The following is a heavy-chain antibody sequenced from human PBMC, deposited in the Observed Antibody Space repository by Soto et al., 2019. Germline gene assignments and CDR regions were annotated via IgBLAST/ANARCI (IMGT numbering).Heavy chain of an antibody. V-gene: IGHV3-21*01. CDR1: GFTFSSYS. J-gene: IGHJ3*02. CDR3: ARYLVLTHSSPGGGVVRTSDAFDI. Sequence: EVQLVESGGGLVKPGGSLRLSCAASGFTFSSYSMNWVRQAPGKGLEWVSSISSSSSYIYYADSVKGRFTISRDNAKNSLYLQRNSLRAEDTAVYYCARYLVLTHSSPGGGVVRTSDAFDIWGQGTMVTVSS. CDR2: ISSSSSYI. D-gene: IGHD3-16*01.